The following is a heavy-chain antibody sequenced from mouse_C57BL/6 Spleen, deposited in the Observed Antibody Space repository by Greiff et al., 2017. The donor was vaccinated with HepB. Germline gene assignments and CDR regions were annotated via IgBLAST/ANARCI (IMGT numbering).Heavy chain of an antibody. J-gene: IGHJ4*01. CDR3: ARGYYDYDEGYAMDY. Sequence: VQLQQSGPELVKPGASVKIPCKASGYTFTDYNMDWVKQSHGKSLEWIGDINPNNGGTIYNQKFKGKATLTVDKSSSTAYIELRSLTSEDTAVYYCARGYYDYDEGYAMDYWGQGTSVTVSS. CDR1: GYTFTDYN. CDR2: INPNNGGT. D-gene: IGHD2-4*01. V-gene: IGHV1-18*01.